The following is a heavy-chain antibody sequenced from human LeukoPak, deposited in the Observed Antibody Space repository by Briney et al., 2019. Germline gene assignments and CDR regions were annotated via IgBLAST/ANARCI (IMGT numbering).Heavy chain of an antibody. Sequence: SETLSLTCTVSGGSTSSYYWSWIRQPPGKGLEWIGYIYYSGSTSYNPSLQSRVTISVDTSKNQFSLKLSSVTAADTAVYYCARVDSSSWYYYYYGMDVWGQGTTVTASS. V-gene: IGHV4-59*08. D-gene: IGHD6-13*01. CDR3: ARVDSSSWYYYYYGMDV. CDR1: GGSTSSYY. J-gene: IGHJ6*02. CDR2: IYYSGST.